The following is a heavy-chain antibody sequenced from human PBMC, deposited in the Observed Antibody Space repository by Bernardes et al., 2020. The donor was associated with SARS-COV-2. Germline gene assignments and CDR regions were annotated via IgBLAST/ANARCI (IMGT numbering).Heavy chain of an antibody. Sequence: GGSLRLSCAASGFTFSNSWMHWVRQAPGKGLVWVARINDDGSIINYADSVKGRFTISRDNAKNTLYLQMNSLRAEDTAVYYCARGGDFRLDYWGQGSLVSVSS. CDR3: ARGGDFRLDY. D-gene: IGHD4-17*01. CDR1: GFTFSNSW. V-gene: IGHV3-74*01. J-gene: IGHJ4*02. CDR2: INDDGSII.